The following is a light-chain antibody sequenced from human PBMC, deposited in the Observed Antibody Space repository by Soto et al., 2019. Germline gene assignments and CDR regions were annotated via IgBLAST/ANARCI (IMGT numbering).Light chain of an antibody. Sequence: EIVMTQSPATLSVSPGEISTLSCRASQSVSSSYLARYQQKPGQAPRLLIYGASTRATGIPDRFSDGGSGTDFTLTISRLEPEDFAVYYCHKYGSSPQKFGQGTKVDIK. CDR1: QSVSSSY. V-gene: IGKV3-20*01. J-gene: IGKJ1*01. CDR3: HKYGSSPQK. CDR2: GAS.